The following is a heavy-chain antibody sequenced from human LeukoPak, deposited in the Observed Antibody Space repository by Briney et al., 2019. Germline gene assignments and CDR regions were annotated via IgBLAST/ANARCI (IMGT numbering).Heavy chain of an antibody. CDR3: ARGSLGYCSGGSCYPFDY. Sequence: SETLSLTCTVSGGSISSYYWSWIRQPPGKGLEWIGYIYYSGSTNYNPSLKSRVTISVDTSKNQFSLKLSSVTAADTAVYYCARGSLGYCSGGSCYPFDYWGQGTLVTVSS. CDR1: GGSISSYY. CDR2: IYYSGST. J-gene: IGHJ4*02. V-gene: IGHV4-59*01. D-gene: IGHD2-15*01.